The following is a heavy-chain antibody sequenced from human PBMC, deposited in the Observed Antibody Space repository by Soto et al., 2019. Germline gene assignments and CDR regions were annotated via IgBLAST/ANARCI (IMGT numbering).Heavy chain of an antibody. J-gene: IGHJ6*02. CDR2: IIPIFGTA. D-gene: IGHD3-16*01. CDR1: GGTFSSYA. V-gene: IGHV1-69*06. Sequence: SVNVSCNASGGTFSSYAISWVRQAPGQGLEWMGGIIPIFGTANYAQKFQGRVTITADKSTSTAYMELSSLRSEDTAVYYCARDQGEGAAGKDVWGQGTTFTVSS. CDR3: ARDQGEGAAGKDV.